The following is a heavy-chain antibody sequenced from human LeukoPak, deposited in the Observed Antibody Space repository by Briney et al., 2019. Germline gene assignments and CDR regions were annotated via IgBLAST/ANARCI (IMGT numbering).Heavy chain of an antibody. CDR3: ARAFYDSSGYYYRDAFDI. Sequence: ASVKVSCRASGYTFTSYGISWVRQAPGQGLEWMGWINPNSGGTNYAQKFQGRVTMTRDTSISTAYMELSRLRSDDTAVYYCARAFYDSSGYYYRDAFDIWGQGTMVTVSS. CDR1: GYTFTSYG. J-gene: IGHJ3*02. V-gene: IGHV1-2*02. D-gene: IGHD3-22*01. CDR2: INPNSGGT.